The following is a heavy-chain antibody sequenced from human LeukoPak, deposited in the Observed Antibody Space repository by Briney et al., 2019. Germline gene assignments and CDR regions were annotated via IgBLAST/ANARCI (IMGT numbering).Heavy chain of an antibody. CDR2: IRYDESNK. D-gene: IGHD3-10*01. Sequence: GGSLRLSCAASGFTFSSYGMHWVRQAPGKGLEWVAFIRYDESNKFYADSVKGRFTISRDNSKNTLYLHVNSLRAEDTAVYYCAKAHPGGRWYCFDYWGQGTLVTVSS. J-gene: IGHJ4*02. CDR3: AKAHPGGRWYCFDY. CDR1: GFTFSSYG. V-gene: IGHV3-30*02.